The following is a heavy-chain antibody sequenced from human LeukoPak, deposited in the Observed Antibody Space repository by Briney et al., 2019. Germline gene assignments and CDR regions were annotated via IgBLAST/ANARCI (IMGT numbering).Heavy chain of an antibody. CDR3: AADSTGLDDAFDI. CDR1: GFTFTSSA. V-gene: IGHV1-58*02. CDR2: IVVGSGNT. Sequence: GASVKVSCKASGFTFTSSAMQWVRQARGQRLEWIGWIVVGSGNTNYAQKFQERVTITRGMSTSTAYMELSSLRSEDTAVYYCAADSTGLDDAFDIWGQGTMVTVSS. J-gene: IGHJ3*02. D-gene: IGHD4-17*01.